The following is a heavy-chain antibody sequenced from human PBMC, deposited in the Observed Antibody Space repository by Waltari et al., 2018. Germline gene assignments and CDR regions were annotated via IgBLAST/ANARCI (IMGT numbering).Heavy chain of an antibody. D-gene: IGHD6-13*01. CDR2: IWYDGSNK. Sequence: VHPLESGGAVVQPGRALRLSCAASGFAFGTYGMHWVRQAPGKGLEWVAIIWYDGSNKYYVDSVKGRFTISRDNSKNTLYLQMNGLRAEDTAVYYCAKGGSSWYYYFDYWGQGTLVTVSS. CDR1: GFAFGTYG. V-gene: IGHV3-33*06. CDR3: AKGGSSWYYYFDY. J-gene: IGHJ4*02.